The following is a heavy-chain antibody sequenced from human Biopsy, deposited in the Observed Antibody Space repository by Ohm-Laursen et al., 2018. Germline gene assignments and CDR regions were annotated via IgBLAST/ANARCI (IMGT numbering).Heavy chain of an antibody. V-gene: IGHV3-21*04. CDR2: ITSGSSFI. CDR1: GFTLSGYT. Sequence: SLRLSCTASGFTLSGYTMNWVRQAPGKGLEWVSSITSGSSFINYADSVKGRFTVSRDNAMNSVYLQMNSLRVEDTAVYYCARAVGIAAAPIDYWGQGTLVTVSS. D-gene: IGHD2-15*01. J-gene: IGHJ4*02. CDR3: ARAVGIAAAPIDY.